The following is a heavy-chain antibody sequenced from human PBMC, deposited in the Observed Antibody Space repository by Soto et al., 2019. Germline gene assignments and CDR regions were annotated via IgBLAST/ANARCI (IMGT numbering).Heavy chain of an antibody. V-gene: IGHV1-46*01. CDR3: ARGESGIAVAGPFFDY. CDR1: GYTFTSYY. Sequence: ASVKVCCKASGYTFTSYYMHWVRQAPGQGLEWMGIINPSGGSTSYAQKFQGRVTMTRDTSTSTVYMELSSLRSEDTAVYYCARGESGIAVAGPFFDYWGQGTLVTVSS. J-gene: IGHJ4*02. D-gene: IGHD6-19*01. CDR2: INPSGGST.